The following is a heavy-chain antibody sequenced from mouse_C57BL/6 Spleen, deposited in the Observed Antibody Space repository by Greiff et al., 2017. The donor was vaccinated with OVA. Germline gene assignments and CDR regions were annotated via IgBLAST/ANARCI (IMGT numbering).Heavy chain of an antibody. J-gene: IGHJ4*01. CDR2: INPNNGGT. CDR3: ARVDYGSRYAMDY. CDR1: GYTFTDYY. Sequence: EVQLQQSGPELVKPGASVKISCKASGYTFTDYYMNWVKQSHGQSLEWIGDINPNNGGTSYNQKFKGKATLTVDKSSSTAYMELRSLTSEDSAVYYCARVDYGSRYAMDYWGQGTSVTVSS. V-gene: IGHV1-26*01. D-gene: IGHD1-1*01.